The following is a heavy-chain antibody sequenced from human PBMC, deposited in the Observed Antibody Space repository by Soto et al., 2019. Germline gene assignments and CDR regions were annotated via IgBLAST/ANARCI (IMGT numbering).Heavy chain of an antibody. CDR3: ARSMPLGIVVVTAPPNYYYYGMDV. D-gene: IGHD2-21*02. CDR1: GVTFSSYA. Sequence: SVKVSCKASGVTFSSYAISWVRQAPGQGLEWMGGIIPIFGTANYAQKFQGRVTITADRSTSTAYMELSSLRSEDTAVYYCARSMPLGIVVVTAPPNYYYYGMDVWGQGTTVTVSS. V-gene: IGHV1-69*06. CDR2: IIPIFGTA. J-gene: IGHJ6*02.